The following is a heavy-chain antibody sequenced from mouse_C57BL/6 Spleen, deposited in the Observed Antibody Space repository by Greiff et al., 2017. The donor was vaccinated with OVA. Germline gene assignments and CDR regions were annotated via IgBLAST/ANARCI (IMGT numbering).Heavy chain of an antibody. CDR1: GYAFSSSW. CDR3: ASYYGSRPDWYFDV. V-gene: IGHV1-82*01. CDR2: IYPGDGDT. Sequence: QVQLQQSGPELVKPGASVKLSCKASGYAFSSSWMNWVKQRPGKGLEWIGRIYPGDGDTNYNGKFKGKATLTADKSSSTAYMQLSSLTSEDSAVDFGASYYGSRPDWYFDVWGTGTTVTVSA. J-gene: IGHJ1*03. D-gene: IGHD1-1*01.